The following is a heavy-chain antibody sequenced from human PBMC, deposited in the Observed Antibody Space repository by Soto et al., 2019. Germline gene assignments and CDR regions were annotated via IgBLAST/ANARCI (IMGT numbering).Heavy chain of an antibody. CDR3: ARVGRSSWYSAFDI. J-gene: IGHJ3*02. CDR2: IYYSGST. Sequence: SETLSLTCTVSGGSISSGGYYWSWIRQHPGKGLEWIGYIYYSGSTYYNPSLKSRVTISVDTSKNQFSLKLSSVTAADTAVYYCARVGRSSWYSAFDIWGQGTMATGSS. V-gene: IGHV4-31*03. CDR1: GGSISSGGYY. D-gene: IGHD6-13*01.